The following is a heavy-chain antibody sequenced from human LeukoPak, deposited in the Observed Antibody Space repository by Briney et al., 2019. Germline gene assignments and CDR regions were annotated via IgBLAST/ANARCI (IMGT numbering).Heavy chain of an antibody. CDR1: GFTFSIYS. J-gene: IGHJ6*03. CDR2: ISNSRSYI. Sequence: GGSLRLSCAASGFTFSIYSMNWVRQAPGKGLEWVSSISNSRSYIYYADSVKGRFTMSRDNAKNSLYLQMNSLRAEDTAMYYCARERVCSSTSCYRGSMDVWAKGPRSPSP. CDR3: ARERVCSSTSCYRGSMDV. D-gene: IGHD2-2*02. V-gene: IGHV3-21*01.